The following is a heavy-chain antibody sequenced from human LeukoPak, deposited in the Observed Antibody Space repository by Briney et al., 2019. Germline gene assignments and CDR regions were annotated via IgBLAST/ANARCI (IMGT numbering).Heavy chain of an antibody. CDR1: GGSISSYY. J-gene: IGHJ5*02. CDR2: IYYSGST. V-gene: IGHV4-59*01. Sequence: SETLSLACTVSGGSISSYYWSWIRQPPGKGLEWIGYIYYSGSTNYNPSLKSRVTISVDTSKNQFSLKLSSVTAADTAVYYCARGGSGWYPVDWFDPWGQGTLVTVSS. CDR3: ARGGSGWYPVDWFDP. D-gene: IGHD6-19*01.